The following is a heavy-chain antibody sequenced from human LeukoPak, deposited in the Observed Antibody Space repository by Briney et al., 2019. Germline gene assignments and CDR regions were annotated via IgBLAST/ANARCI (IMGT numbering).Heavy chain of an antibody. D-gene: IGHD6-13*01. Sequence: GGSLRLSCAASGFTFSSYWMSWVRQAPGKGLEWVANIKQDGSEKYYVDSVKGRFTISRDNAKNSLYLQMNSLRAEDTAVYYCAREGSSWPRDFQHWGQGTLVTVSS. V-gene: IGHV3-7*01. CDR3: AREGSSWPRDFQH. CDR2: IKQDGSEK. CDR1: GFTFSSYW. J-gene: IGHJ1*01.